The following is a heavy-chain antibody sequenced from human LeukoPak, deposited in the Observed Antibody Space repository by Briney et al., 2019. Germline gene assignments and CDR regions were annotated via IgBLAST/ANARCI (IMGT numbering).Heavy chain of an antibody. D-gene: IGHD3-22*01. Sequence: GASVNVSCKASGYAFTNFGISWVRQAPGQGLEWMGWINTHDGRTDYVHKFQDRVTMTTDTSTSTAYMELRGLRSDDAAVDYCARDIYYYDTTDPKFYSDYWGQGTLVTVSS. CDR1: GYAFTNFG. V-gene: IGHV1-18*01. CDR2: INTHDGRT. CDR3: ARDIYYYDTTDPKFYSDY. J-gene: IGHJ4*02.